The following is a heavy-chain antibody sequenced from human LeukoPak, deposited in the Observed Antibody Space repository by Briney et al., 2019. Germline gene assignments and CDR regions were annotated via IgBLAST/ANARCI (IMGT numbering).Heavy chain of an antibody. CDR1: GFTVSSNY. Sequence: TGGSLRLSCAASGFTVSSNYMSWVRQAPGKGLEWVANIKQDGSEKYYVDSVKGRFTFVRENAKNSLYLEMNSLRDEDTAVYYCVVGSGWFLQYWGQGTLVSVSS. V-gene: IGHV3-7*01. CDR2: IKQDGSEK. J-gene: IGHJ1*01. D-gene: IGHD6-19*01. CDR3: VVGSGWFLQY.